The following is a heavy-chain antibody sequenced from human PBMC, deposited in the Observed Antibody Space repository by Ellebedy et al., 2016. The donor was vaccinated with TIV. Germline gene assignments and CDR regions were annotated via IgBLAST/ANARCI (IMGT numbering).Heavy chain of an antibody. CDR1: GFTFSRYA. CDR2: IGPSSNYA. D-gene: IGHD6-13*01. Sequence: GESLKISCAASGFTFSRYARAWVRQAPGKGVEWVSAIGPSSNYAFYADSVKGRFTISRDNFRNTLYLQMDRLRAEDTAVYYCAKEMVSRSSLTYDYWGQGTLLTVSS. J-gene: IGHJ4*02. CDR3: AKEMVSRSSLTYDY. V-gene: IGHV3-23*01.